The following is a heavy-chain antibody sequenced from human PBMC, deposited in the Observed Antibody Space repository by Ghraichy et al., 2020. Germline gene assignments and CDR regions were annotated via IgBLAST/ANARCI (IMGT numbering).Heavy chain of an antibody. D-gene: IGHD5-12*01. Sequence: GGSLRLSCAASGFSFSTYAMIWVRQAPGKGLEWVSGISYSADSTYYADSVKGRFTISRDNSKNTLYLQMNSLRAEDTAVYYCAKRGGSLGGWFDPWGQGTLVTVSS. CDR3: AKRGGSLGGWFDP. CDR1: GFSFSTYA. CDR2: ISYSADST. J-gene: IGHJ5*02. V-gene: IGHV3-23*01.